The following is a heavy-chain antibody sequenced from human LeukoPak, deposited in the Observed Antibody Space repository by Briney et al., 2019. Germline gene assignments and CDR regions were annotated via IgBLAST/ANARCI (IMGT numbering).Heavy chain of an antibody. CDR3: ATRELLHYYDSSGYYGGAVPDAFDI. CDR2: ISSSGSTI. D-gene: IGHD3-22*01. V-gene: IGHV3-48*04. Sequence: PGGSLRLSCAASGFTFSSYSMNWVRQAPGKGLEWVSYISSSGSTIYYADSVKGRFTISRDNAKNSLYLQMNSLRAEDTAVYYCATRELLHYYDSSGYYGGAVPDAFDIWGQGTMVTVSS. CDR1: GFTFSSYS. J-gene: IGHJ3*02.